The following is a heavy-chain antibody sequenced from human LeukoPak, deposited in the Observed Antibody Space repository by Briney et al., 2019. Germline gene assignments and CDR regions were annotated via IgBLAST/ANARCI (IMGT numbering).Heavy chain of an antibody. CDR1: GDRVSTNSGA. D-gene: IGHD3-10*01. V-gene: IGHV6-1*01. CDR3: ARFEGGAPDY. Sequence: SQTLSLTCAISGDRVSTNSGAWNWIRQSPSRGLEWLGRTYYRSRWHFDYTASVNSRISINPDTSKNEFSLELKFVTADDTAVYYCARFEGGAPDYWGQGTLVTVSS. J-gene: IGHJ4*02. CDR2: TYYRSRWHF.